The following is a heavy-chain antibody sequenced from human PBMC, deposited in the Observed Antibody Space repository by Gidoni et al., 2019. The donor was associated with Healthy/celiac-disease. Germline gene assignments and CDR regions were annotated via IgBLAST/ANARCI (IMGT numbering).Heavy chain of an antibody. CDR3: ARGYCSGGSCYGAFDI. CDR2: IDPSASYT. V-gene: IGHV5-10-1*01. CDR1: GYSFTSHW. D-gene: IGHD2-15*01. Sequence: EVQLVQSGAAVKQPGESLRISSNGAGYSFTSHWISWVRQMPGKGLEWMGRIDPSASYTTHSPSFQGHVTISADKSISTAYLQWSSLKASDTAMYYCARGYCSGGSCYGAFDIWGQGTMVTVSS. J-gene: IGHJ3*02.